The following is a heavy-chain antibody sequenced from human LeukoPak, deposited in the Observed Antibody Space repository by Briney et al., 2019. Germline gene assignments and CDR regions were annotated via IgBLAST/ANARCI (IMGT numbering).Heavy chain of an antibody. V-gene: IGHV3-64D*06. CDR1: GFFFSNYD. J-gene: IGHJ4*02. D-gene: IGHD3-10*01. Sequence: GGSLRLSCVASGFFFSNYDMNWVRQAPGKGLEYVSAISSNGGSTYYADSVKGRFTISRDNSKNTLYLQMSSLRAEDTAVYYCVKDGSGSYYTYYFDYWGQGTLVTVSS. CDR3: VKDGSGSYYTYYFDY. CDR2: ISSNGGST.